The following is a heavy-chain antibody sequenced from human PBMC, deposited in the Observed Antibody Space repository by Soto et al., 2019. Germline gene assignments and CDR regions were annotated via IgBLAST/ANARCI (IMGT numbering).Heavy chain of an antibody. CDR2: ISGSGDRT. CDR3: GKDRGSGSSSWYNGWFDP. CDR1: GFTFSSYA. J-gene: IGHJ5*02. V-gene: IGHV3-23*01. D-gene: IGHD6-13*01. Sequence: EVQLLESGGGLVQPGGSLRLSCAASGFTFSSYAMSWVRQAPGKGLEWVSAISGSGDRTYYAGSVKGRFTISRDNSKNTLDLQMNSLGAEDMAVYYGGKDRGSGSSSWYNGWFDPWGQGTLVTVSS.